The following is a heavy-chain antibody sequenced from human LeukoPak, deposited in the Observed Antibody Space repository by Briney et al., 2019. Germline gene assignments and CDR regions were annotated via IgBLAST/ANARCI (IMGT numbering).Heavy chain of an antibody. J-gene: IGHJ4*02. CDR3: ARERTGTPDY. CDR1: GLTFSSYA. CDR2: ISYDGSNK. Sequence: GGPLRLSGAAPGLTFSSYAMHWARQAPAKGLEWVAVISYDGSNKYYADSVKGRFTISRDNSKNTLYLQMNSLRAEDTAVYYSARERTGTPDYWGQGTLVTVSS. D-gene: IGHD1-1*01. V-gene: IGHV3-30*01.